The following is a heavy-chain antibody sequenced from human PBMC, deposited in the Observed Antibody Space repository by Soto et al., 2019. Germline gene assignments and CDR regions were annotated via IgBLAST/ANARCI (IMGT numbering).Heavy chain of an antibody. J-gene: IGHJ6*02. CDR2: IKQDGSEK. V-gene: IGHV3-7*03. Sequence: PGGSLRLSCAASGFTFSSYWMSWVRQAPGKGLEWVANIKQDGSEKYYVDSVKGRFTISRDNAKNSLYLQMNSLRAEDTAVYYCARESGYTIFGVVTYGMDVWGQGTTVTVSS. CDR3: ARESGYTIFGVVTYGMDV. D-gene: IGHD3-3*01. CDR1: GFTFSSYW.